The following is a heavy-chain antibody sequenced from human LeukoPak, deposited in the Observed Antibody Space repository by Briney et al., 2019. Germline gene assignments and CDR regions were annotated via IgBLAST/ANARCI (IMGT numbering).Heavy chain of an antibody. D-gene: IGHD2-21*01. J-gene: IGHJ4*02. CDR2: ITNNGDTT. CDR3: AKNVV. Sequence: QPGGSLRLSCAASGFTLSSYVMSWVRQTPGKGLEWVSSITNNGDTTNYADSVKGRFTISRDNSKNTLSLQMNSLRAEDTAVYYCAKNVVWGQGTLVTVSS. CDR1: GFTLSSYV. V-gene: IGHV3-23*01.